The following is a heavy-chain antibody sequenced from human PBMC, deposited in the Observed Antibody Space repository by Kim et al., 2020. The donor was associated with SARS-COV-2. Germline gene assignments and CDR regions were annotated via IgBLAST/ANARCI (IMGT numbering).Heavy chain of an antibody. J-gene: IGHJ5*02. V-gene: IGHV4-34*01. CDR3: ARGSHIVVVPAAITNWFDP. Sequence: SRHTISVDTSKNQFSLKLSSVTAADTAVYYCARGSHIVVVPAAITNWFDPWGQGTLVTVSS. D-gene: IGHD2-2*02.